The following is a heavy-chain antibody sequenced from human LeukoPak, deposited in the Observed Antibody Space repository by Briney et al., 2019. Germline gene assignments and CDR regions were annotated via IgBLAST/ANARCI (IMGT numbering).Heavy chain of an antibody. CDR3: SRHTPSYYDYFDY. V-gene: IGHV4-59*08. Sequence: PSETLSLTCSASGGSIITYYWSWVRQPPGKGLEWIGYIYYSGSTNYNPSLKSRVTISLDTSKNQFSLKLSSVTAADSAVYYCSRHTPSYYDYFDYWGQGTLVTVSS. J-gene: IGHJ4*02. CDR2: IYYSGST. CDR1: GGSIITYY. D-gene: IGHD3-16*01.